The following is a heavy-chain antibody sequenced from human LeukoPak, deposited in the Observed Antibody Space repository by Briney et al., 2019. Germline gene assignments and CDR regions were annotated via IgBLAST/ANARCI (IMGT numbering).Heavy chain of an antibody. CDR1: GFTVSSNY. Sequence: GGSLRLSCAAPGFTVSSNYMSWVRQAPGKGLEWVANIKQDGSEKYYVDSVKGRFTISRDNAKNSLYLQMNSLRAEDTAVYYCARAKGGYYYSAFDYWGQGTLVTVSS. D-gene: IGHD3-22*01. CDR2: IKQDGSEK. J-gene: IGHJ4*02. CDR3: ARAKGGYYYSAFDY. V-gene: IGHV3-7*01.